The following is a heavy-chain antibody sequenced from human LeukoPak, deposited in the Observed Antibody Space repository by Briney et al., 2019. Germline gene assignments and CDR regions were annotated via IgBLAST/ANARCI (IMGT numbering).Heavy chain of an antibody. D-gene: IGHD3-16*01. CDR2: IYYSGST. Sequence: SETLSLTCTVSGCSISSYYWSWIRQAPGKGLEWIGYIYYSGSTNYNPSLKSRVTISVDTSKNQCSLKLSSVTAADTAVYYCARGGANYYYYMDVWGKGTTVTVSS. J-gene: IGHJ6*03. CDR3: ARGGANYYYYMDV. CDR1: GCSISSYY. V-gene: IGHV4-59*01.